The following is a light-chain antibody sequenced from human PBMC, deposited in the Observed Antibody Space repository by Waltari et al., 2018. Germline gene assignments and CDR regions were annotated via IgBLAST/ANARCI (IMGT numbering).Light chain of an antibody. J-gene: IGKJ4*01. CDR2: DAS. CDR3: QQRTNWPLT. CDR1: QSVSSY. Sequence: XIVLTQSPATLSXSPXXXXTLSCRASQSVSSYLAWFQQKPGQAPRLLIYDASNRATGIPARFSGSGSGTDFTLTISSLEPEDFAVYYCQQRTNWPLTFGGGTKVEIK. V-gene: IGKV3-11*01.